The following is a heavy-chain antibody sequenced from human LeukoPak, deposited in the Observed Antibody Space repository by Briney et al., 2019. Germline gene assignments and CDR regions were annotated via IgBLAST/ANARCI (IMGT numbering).Heavy chain of an antibody. J-gene: IGHJ4*02. CDR2: ISSSSSAI. V-gene: IGHV3-48*02. Sequence: GGSLRLSCAASGFTFGSYSMNWVRQAPGKGLEWVSYISSSSSAIYYADSVEGRFTISRDNAKNSLSLQMNILRDEDAAVYYCVRDSSYAFDHWGQGNLVTVS. CDR3: VRDSSYAFDH. CDR1: GFTFGSYS. D-gene: IGHD2/OR15-2a*01.